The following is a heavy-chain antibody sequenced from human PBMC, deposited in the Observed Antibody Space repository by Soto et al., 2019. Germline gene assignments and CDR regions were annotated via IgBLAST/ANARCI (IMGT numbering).Heavy chain of an antibody. CDR1: GYTFTSYA. CDR2: INAGNGNT. Sequence: ASVKVSCKASGYTFTSYAMHWVRQAPGQRLEWMGWINAGNGNTKYSQKFQGRVTITRDTSASTAYMELSSLRSEDTAVYYCASNQGYCSGGSCRPRGYYYIDVWGKGTTVTVSS. V-gene: IGHV1-3*01. J-gene: IGHJ6*03. D-gene: IGHD2-15*01. CDR3: ASNQGYCSGGSCRPRGYYYIDV.